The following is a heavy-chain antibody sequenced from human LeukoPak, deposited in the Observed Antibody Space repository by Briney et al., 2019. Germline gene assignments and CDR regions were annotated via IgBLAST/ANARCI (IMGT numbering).Heavy chain of an antibody. J-gene: IGHJ5*02. D-gene: IGHD4-23*01. V-gene: IGHV4-59*08. Sequence: PSETLSLTCTVSGGSISSYYWSWIRQPPGKGLEWIGYIYYSGSTNYNPSLKSRVTISVDTSKNQFSLKLSSVTAADTAVYYCARHQSYGGNPQRWFDPWGQGTLVTVSS. CDR1: GGSISSYY. CDR3: ARHQSYGGNPQRWFDP. CDR2: IYYSGST.